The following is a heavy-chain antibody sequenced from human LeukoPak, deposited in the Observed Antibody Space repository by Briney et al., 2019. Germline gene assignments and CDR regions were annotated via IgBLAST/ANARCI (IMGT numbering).Heavy chain of an antibody. J-gene: IGHJ1*01. CDR2: IWYDGGNK. CDR1: GFTFSNYG. D-gene: IGHD2-15*01. V-gene: IGHV3-33*01. CDR3: TTDGGVAANFITHY. Sequence: PGGSLRLSCAASGFTFSNYGMHWVRQAPGKGLEWVAVIWYDGGNKYYADSVKGRFTISRDNSKNTLYLQMNSLKTEDTAIYYCTTDGGVAANFITHYWGQGTQVTVSS.